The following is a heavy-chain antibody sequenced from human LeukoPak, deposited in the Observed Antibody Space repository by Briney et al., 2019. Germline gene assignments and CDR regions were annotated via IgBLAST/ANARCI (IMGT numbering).Heavy chain of an antibody. CDR2: MSPNNGDT. V-gene: IGHV1-8*01. J-gene: IGHJ4*02. D-gene: IGHD7-27*01. CDR3: ARNPPRTGDFNS. CDR1: GYTFTDYD. Sequence: ASVKVSCKTSGYTFTDYDINWVRQATGQGLEWLGWMSPNNGDTGYAQKFQGRVTMTRDTSTNTAYMELSGLTSEDTAVYYCARNPPRTGDFNSWGQGALVTVSS.